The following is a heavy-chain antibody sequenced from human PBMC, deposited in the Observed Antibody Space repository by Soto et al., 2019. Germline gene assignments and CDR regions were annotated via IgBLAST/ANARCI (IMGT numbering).Heavy chain of an antibody. CDR1: GFTFINYA. CDR2: ISGGGDAP. J-gene: IGHJ2*01. Sequence: EVQLLESGGGLVQPGGSLRLSCAGSGFTFINYAMNWVRQAPGEGLEWVSTISGGGDAPFFADSVRGRFTISRDNSKNTVTLQMNNLGVDDTAVYFCARKVPGSTSRPDYWYFDLWGRGTLVTVSS. V-gene: IGHV3-23*01. D-gene: IGHD3-10*01. CDR3: ARKVPGSTSRPDYWYFDL.